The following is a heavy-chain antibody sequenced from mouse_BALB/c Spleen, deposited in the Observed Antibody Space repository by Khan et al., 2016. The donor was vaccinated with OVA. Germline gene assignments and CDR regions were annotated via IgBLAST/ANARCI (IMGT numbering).Heavy chain of an antibody. CDR3: TREAYRYDEYYFDY. CDR2: ISSGGST. Sequence: EVELVESGGGAVKPGGSLKLSCAVSGFTFSSFVMSWVRQTPEKRLEWVASISSGGSTYYPDIVMGRFTISRDNARDIVYLQMSCLRSEDMAIYYCTREAYRYDEYYFDYWGQGTTLIGSS. CDR1: GFTFSSFV. J-gene: IGHJ2*01. D-gene: IGHD2-14*01. V-gene: IGHV5-6-5*01.